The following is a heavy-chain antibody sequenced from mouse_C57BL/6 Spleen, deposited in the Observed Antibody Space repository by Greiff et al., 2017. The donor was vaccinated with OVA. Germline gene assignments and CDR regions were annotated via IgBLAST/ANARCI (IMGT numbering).Heavy chain of an antibody. CDR2: INPSTGGT. CDR3: ARRGGPLYAMDY. Sequence: EVKLMESGPELVKPGASVKISCKASGYSFTGYYMNWVKQSPEKSLEWIGEINPSTGGTTYNQKFKAKATLTVDKSSSTAYMQLKSLTSEDSAVYYCARRGGPLYAMDYWGQGTSVTVSS. CDR1: GYSFTGYY. D-gene: IGHD3-3*01. V-gene: IGHV1-42*01. J-gene: IGHJ4*01.